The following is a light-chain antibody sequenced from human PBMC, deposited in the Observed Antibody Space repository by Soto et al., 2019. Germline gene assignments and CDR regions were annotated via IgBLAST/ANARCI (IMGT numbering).Light chain of an antibody. V-gene: IGLV2-14*01. Sequence: QSALTQPASVSGSPGQSITISCTGTRSDVGGYHYVSWYQQHPGKAPKLMIYDVSNRPSGVSNRFSGSKSGNTASLTISGLQAEDEADYYCSSYTSSSTLVVFGGGTKVTVL. J-gene: IGLJ2*01. CDR2: DVS. CDR1: RSDVGGYHY. CDR3: SSYTSSSTLVV.